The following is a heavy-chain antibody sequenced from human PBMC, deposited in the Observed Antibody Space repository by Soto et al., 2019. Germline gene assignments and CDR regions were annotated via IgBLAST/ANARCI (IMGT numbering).Heavy chain of an antibody. V-gene: IGHV4-39*01. D-gene: IGHD3-3*01. CDR1: GGSISSSSYY. J-gene: IGHJ4*02. CDR2: IYYSGSN. Sequence: QLQLQESGPGLVKPSETLSLTCTVSGGSISSSSYYWGWIRQPPGKGLEWLGSIYYSGSNYYNPSLKSRVTISGDTSKNQFSLKLSSVTAADTAVYYCARLRAGYDFWSGYPYYFDYWGQGTLVTVSS. CDR3: ARLRAGYDFWSGYPYYFDY.